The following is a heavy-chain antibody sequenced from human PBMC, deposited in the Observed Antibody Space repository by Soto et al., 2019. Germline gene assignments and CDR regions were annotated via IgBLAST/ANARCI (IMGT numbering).Heavy chain of an antibody. Sequence: SETLSLTCAVSGGSISSSNYWSWSRQAPGKGLEWIGYVYYTGSTYYNPSLMSRLTISVDTSKNQFSLKLTSVTAAETAVYYCVRTARQGAVAPHWFDRWGQGTQVTVSS. CDR2: VYYTGST. J-gene: IGHJ5*02. CDR1: GGSISSSNY. CDR3: VRTARQGAVAPHWFDR. V-gene: IGHV4-30-4*01. D-gene: IGHD2-21*02.